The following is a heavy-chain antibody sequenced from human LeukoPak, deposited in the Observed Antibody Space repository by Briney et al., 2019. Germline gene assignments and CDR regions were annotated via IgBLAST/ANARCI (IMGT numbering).Heavy chain of an antibody. CDR1: GDSLSNNNVA. Sequence: SQTLSLTCAISGDSLSNNNVARNWIRQSPSRSLEWLGRTYYRPKFNTDYAVSVKSRIAINSDTSKNQFSLQLNSVTPEDTGVYYCARGSHSSFDYWGQGTLVTVPS. D-gene: IGHD3-10*01. CDR3: ARGSHSSFDY. CDR2: TYYRPKFNT. J-gene: IGHJ4*02. V-gene: IGHV6-1*01.